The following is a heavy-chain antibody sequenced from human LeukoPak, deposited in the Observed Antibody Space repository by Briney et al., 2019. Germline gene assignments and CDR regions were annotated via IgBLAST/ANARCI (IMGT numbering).Heavy chain of an antibody. D-gene: IGHD5-18*01. V-gene: IGHV4-59*01. J-gene: IGHJ4*02. CDR2: IYYSGST. CDR3: ARDSRGGSRYSYDLDY. CDR1: GGSISSYY. Sequence: SETLSLTCTVSGGSISSYYWSWIRQPPGKGLEWIGYIYYSGSTNYNPSLKSRVTISVDTSKNQFSLKLSSVTAADTAVYYCARDSRGGSRYSYDLDYWGQGTLVTVSS.